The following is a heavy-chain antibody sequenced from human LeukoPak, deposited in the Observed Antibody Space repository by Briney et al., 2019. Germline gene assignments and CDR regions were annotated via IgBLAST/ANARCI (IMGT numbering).Heavy chain of an antibody. Sequence: SETLSLTCTVSGGSISSSAYHWGWIRQPPGKGLEWSGSIHIGGSTYHNQSLKSRVTISVDTSKNQFSLKLRSVTAADTAVYYCARSRGRLAQLDFWGQGTLVTVSS. CDR2: IHIGGST. CDR1: GGSISSSAYH. V-gene: IGHV4-39*01. J-gene: IGHJ4*02. CDR3: ARSRGRLAQLDF. D-gene: IGHD6-25*01.